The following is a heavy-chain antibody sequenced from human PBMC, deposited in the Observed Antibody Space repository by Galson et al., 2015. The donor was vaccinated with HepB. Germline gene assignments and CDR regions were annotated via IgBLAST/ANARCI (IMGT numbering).Heavy chain of an antibody. CDR3: AKGLYYYDSSGYYYGSMMHDAFDI. Sequence: SLRLSCAASGFTFSSYAMSWVRQAPGKGLEWVSAISGSGGSTYYADSVKGRFTISRDNSKNTLYLQMNSLRAEDTAVYYCAKGLYYYDSSGYYYGSMMHDAFDIWGQGTMVTVSS. CDR2: ISGSGGST. V-gene: IGHV3-23*01. CDR1: GFTFSSYA. J-gene: IGHJ3*02. D-gene: IGHD3-22*01.